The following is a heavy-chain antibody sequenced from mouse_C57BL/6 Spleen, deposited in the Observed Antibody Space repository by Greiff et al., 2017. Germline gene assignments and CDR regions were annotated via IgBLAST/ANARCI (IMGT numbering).Heavy chain of an antibody. CDR2: ILPGSGST. J-gene: IGHJ3*01. Sequence: QVQLQQSGAELMKPGASVKLSCKATGYTFTGYWIEWVKQRPGHGLEWIGEILPGSGSTNYHEKFKGKATFTADTSSNTAYMQLSSLTTEDSAIYYCARRDYDDAYWGQGTLVTVSA. V-gene: IGHV1-9*01. CDR1: GYTFTGYW. CDR3: ARRDYDDAY. D-gene: IGHD2-4*01.